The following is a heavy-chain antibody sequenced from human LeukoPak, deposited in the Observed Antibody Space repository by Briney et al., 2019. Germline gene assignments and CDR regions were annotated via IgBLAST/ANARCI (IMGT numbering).Heavy chain of an antibody. CDR1: GFAFDDFA. J-gene: IGHJ4*02. V-gene: IGHV3-49*04. CDR2: IRRRAYGGAA. Sequence: PGQSLRLSCTTSGFAFDDFAMRWVRQPAGKGLEWVGFIRRRAYGGAAEYAASVKGRFIISRDDSKGIAYLQMNSLKTEDTAVYYCSRNGLVDFDYWGQGSRVIVSP. CDR3: SRNGLVDFDY.